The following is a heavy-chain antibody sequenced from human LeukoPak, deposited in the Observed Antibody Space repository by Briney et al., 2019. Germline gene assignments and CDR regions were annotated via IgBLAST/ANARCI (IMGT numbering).Heavy chain of an antibody. V-gene: IGHV3-30-3*01. D-gene: IGHD1-26*01. J-gene: IGHJ4*02. CDR1: GFTFSSYV. CDR3: ARGLLGTTTSYFDY. CDR2: ITCDGSNK. Sequence: GGSLRLSCAASGFTFSSYVMHWVRQAPGKGLEWVAVITCDGSNKYYAESVKGRFTISRVNSKNTLDLQMNSLRAEDTAVYYCARGLLGTTTSYFDYWGQGTLVTVSS.